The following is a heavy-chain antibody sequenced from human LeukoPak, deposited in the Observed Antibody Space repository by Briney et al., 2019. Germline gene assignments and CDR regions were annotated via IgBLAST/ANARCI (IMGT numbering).Heavy chain of an antibody. J-gene: IGHJ6*02. V-gene: IGHV1-18*01. CDR1: GYTFTSYG. CDR3: AREGSPGTTVTTPVGYYDMDV. D-gene: IGHD4-17*01. CDR2: ISAYNGNT. Sequence: VAAVKVSCKASGYTFTSYGISWVRQAPGQGLEWMGWISAYNGNTNYAQKLQGRCTMTTDTSTSTACMELRSLRSDDTALYYCAREGSPGTTVTTPVGYYDMDVWGQGTTVTVSS.